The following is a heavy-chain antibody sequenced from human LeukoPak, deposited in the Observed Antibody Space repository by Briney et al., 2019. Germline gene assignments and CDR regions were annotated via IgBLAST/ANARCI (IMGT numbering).Heavy chain of an antibody. CDR2: FYYTGTT. CDR1: DYSISSGFH. Sequence: SETLSLTCTVSDYSISSGFHWGWIRQPPGKGLEWIGNFYYTGTTSYNPSLKSRVTISVDTSKNQFSLKLSSVTAADTAVYYCARDKWPGYSYGKEDWGQGTLVTVSS. V-gene: IGHV4-38-2*02. D-gene: IGHD5-18*01. J-gene: IGHJ4*02. CDR3: ARDKWPGYSYGKED.